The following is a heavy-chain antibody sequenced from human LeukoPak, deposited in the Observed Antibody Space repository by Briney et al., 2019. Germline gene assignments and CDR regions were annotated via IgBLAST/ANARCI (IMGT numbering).Heavy chain of an antibody. CDR1: GFTFSSYS. J-gene: IGHJ4*02. V-gene: IGHV3-21*01. D-gene: IGHD3-10*01. Sequence: GGSLRLSCAASGFTFSSYSMNWVRQAPGKGLEWVSSISSGSTYIDYADSMKGRFTISRDNAKKSLYLQMNSLRAEDTAVYYCARVRGVMDGFDYWGQGTLVTVSS. CDR2: ISSGSTYI. CDR3: ARVRGVMDGFDY.